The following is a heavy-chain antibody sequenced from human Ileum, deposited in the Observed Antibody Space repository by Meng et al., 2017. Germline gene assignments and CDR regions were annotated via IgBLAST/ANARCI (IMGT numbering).Heavy chain of an antibody. CDR2: VAAHNVDT. J-gene: IGHJ4*02. CDR3: AVDCSSATCYGFEY. CDR1: GYSFRMYG. D-gene: IGHD2-2*01. V-gene: IGHV1-18*01. Sequence: ASVKISCKPSGYSFRMYGISWVRQVHGQGREWRGWVAAHNVDTKYAQSLQGRVTMTTDITTNTVFMELRRLTYDETGVYYCAVDCSSATCYGFEYWGQGTQVTVSS.